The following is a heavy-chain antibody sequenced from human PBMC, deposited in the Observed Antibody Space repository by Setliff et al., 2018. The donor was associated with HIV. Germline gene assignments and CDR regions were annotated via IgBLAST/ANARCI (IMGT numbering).Heavy chain of an antibody. J-gene: IGHJ4*01. CDR1: RDSINGHW. V-gene: IGHV4-59*11. CDR3: APGEGVASTYYHD. D-gene: IGHD3-3*01. Sequence: SETLSLTCTVSRDSINGHWWSWIRQPPGKGLEWTGSIHYSGITHYNPSLKSRLTMSVDTSKNQVSLKLTSVTAADTAVYFCAPGEGVASTYYHDWGQGTQVTVS. CDR2: IHYSGIT.